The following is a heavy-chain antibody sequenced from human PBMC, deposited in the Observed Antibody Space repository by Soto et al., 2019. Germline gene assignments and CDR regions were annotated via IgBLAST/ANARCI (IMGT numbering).Heavy chain of an antibody. CDR2: VSSSSSYI. V-gene: IGHV3-21*01. CDR3: ARGGDSSGSWPRY. J-gene: IGHJ4*02. D-gene: IGHD3-22*01. Sequence: GGPLSLSCAASGFTFSSYSMNWVRQTPGKGLEWVSSVSSSSSYIYYADSLKGRFTISRDNAKNSLYLQMNSLRVEDTAVYYCARGGDSSGSWPRYWGQGTLVTVSS. CDR1: GFTFSSYS.